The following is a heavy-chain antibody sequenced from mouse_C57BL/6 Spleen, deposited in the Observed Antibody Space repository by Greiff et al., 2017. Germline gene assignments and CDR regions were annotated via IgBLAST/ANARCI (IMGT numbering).Heavy chain of an antibody. J-gene: IGHJ2*01. Sequence: QVQLKESGPELVKPGASVKLSCKASGYTFTSYDINWVKQRPGQGLEWIGWIYPRDGSTKYNEKFKGKATLTVDTSSSTAYMELHSLTSEDSAVYFWARAGYYYFDYWGQGTTLTVSS. CDR2: IYPRDGST. CDR3: ARAGYYYFDY. V-gene: IGHV1-85*01. D-gene: IGHD2-3*01. CDR1: GYTFTSYD.